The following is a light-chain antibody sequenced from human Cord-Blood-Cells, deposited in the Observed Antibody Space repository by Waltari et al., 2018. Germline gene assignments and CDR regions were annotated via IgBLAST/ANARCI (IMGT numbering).Light chain of an antibody. CDR1: QSVSIN. CDR3: QQYNNWPPFT. Sequence: EIVMTQSPATLSVSHGERATLSCRASQSVSINLAWYQQKPGQAPRLLIYGASTRATGIPARFSGSGSGTEFTLTISSLQSEDFAVYYCQQYNNWPPFTFGPGTKVDIK. CDR2: GAS. V-gene: IGKV3-15*01. J-gene: IGKJ3*01.